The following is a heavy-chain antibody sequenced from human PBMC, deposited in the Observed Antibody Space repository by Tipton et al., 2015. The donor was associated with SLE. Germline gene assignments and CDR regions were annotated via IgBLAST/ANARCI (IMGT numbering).Heavy chain of an antibody. Sequence: LRLSCTVSGGSISSNIYYWGWIRQPPGKGLEWIGSIYYSGSTYYNPSLKSRVTISVDPSKNQFSLKLSSVTTADTAEYYCARQRRIFGVVTDAFDIWGQWSMVTVSS. D-gene: IGHD3-3*01. CDR3: ARQRRIFGVVTDAFDI. CDR2: IYYSGST. V-gene: IGHV4-39*01. J-gene: IGHJ3*02. CDR1: GGSISSNIYY.